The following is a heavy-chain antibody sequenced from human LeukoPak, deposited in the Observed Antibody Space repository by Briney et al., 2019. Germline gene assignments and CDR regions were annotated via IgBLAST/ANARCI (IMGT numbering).Heavy chain of an antibody. CDR1: GFTLGSYG. CDR2: ITPNADRT. J-gene: IGHJ1*01. V-gene: IGHV3-23*01. CDR3: AIMHGYYDGSGYWVQ. D-gene: IGHD3-22*01. Sequence: GGSLRLSCAASGFTLGSYGMSWVRQAPGKGLEWVSFITPNADRTSYADSVEGRFTISRDNPRNTLYMQMNSLSDEDTAIYYCAIMHGYYDGSGYWVQWGQGTLVTVSS.